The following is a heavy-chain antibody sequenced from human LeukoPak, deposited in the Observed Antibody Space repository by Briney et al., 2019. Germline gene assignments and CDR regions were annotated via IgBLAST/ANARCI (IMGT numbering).Heavy chain of an antibody. Sequence: GGSLRLSCAASGFTFSNAWMSWVRQAPGKGLEWVGRIKSKTGGGTTDYAAPAKGRFTISRDDSKNTLYLQMNSLKTEDTAVYYCAKDHPNEQWLEVRVVYFQHWGQGTLVTVSS. D-gene: IGHD6-19*01. J-gene: IGHJ1*01. CDR3: AKDHPNEQWLEVRVVYFQH. CDR2: IKSKTGGGTT. CDR1: GFTFSNAW. V-gene: IGHV3-15*01.